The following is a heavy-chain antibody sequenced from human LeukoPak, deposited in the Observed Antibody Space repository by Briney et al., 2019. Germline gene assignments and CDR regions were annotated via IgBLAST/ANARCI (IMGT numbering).Heavy chain of an antibody. Sequence: PGGSLRLSCAASGFTVSSNYMSWVRQAPGKGLEWVSVIYSGGSTYYADSVKGRFTISRDNSKNTLYLQMNSLRAEDTAVYYCATQQLIGRVPAAYTLDYWGQGTLVTVSS. D-gene: IGHD2-2*01. CDR3: ATQQLIGRVPAAYTLDY. J-gene: IGHJ4*02. CDR1: GFTVSSNY. V-gene: IGHV3-53*01. CDR2: IYSGGST.